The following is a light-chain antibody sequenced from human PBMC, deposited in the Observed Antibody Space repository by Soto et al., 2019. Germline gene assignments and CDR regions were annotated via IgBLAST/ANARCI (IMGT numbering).Light chain of an antibody. CDR1: QNVGNN. CDR3: QQYGSSPLIT. V-gene: IGKV3-20*01. J-gene: IGKJ5*01. Sequence: EIVMTQSPATLSVSPGERATLSCRASQNVGNNLVWYQQKPGQAPRLLIYGASTRAAGIPDRFSGSGSGTDFTLTISRLEPEDFAVYHCQQYGSSPLITFGQGTRLEI. CDR2: GAS.